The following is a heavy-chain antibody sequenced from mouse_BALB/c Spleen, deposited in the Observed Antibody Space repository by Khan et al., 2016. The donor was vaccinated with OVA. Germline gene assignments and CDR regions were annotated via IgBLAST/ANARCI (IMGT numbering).Heavy chain of an antibody. CDR1: GYTFTDYN. V-gene: IGHV1S29*02. CDR2: IFPSNGGS. Sequence: EVQLQESGPELVKPGASVKISCKASGYTFTDYNMHWVKQSHGKSLEWIGFIFPSNGGSGYNQQFKSKATLTVDISSSTAYMDLRSLTSEDTAVYYCVRWPHFDSTSPWYFDVWGAGTTVTVSS. J-gene: IGHJ1*01. D-gene: IGHD1-1*01. CDR3: VRWPHFDSTSPWYFDV.